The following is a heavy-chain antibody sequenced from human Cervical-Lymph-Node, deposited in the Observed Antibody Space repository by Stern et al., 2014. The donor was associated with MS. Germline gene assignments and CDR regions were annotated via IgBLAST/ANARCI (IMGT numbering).Heavy chain of an antibody. J-gene: IGHJ6*02. CDR1: GFTFSSYA. Sequence: VQLVQSGGGSVQPGGSLRLSCAASGFTFSSYAMSWVRQAPGKGLEWVSAISGSGGSTYYADSVKGRFTISRDNSKNTLYLQMNSLRAEDTAVYYWAKGDIVVVPASNRGYYYGMDVWGQGTTVTVSS. CDR3: AKGDIVVVPASNRGYYYGMDV. CDR2: ISGSGGST. D-gene: IGHD2-2*01. V-gene: IGHV3-23*04.